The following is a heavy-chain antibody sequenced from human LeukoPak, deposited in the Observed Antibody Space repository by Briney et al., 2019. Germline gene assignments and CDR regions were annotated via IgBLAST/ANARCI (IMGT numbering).Heavy chain of an antibody. V-gene: IGHV3-23*01. CDR2: ISGSGGST. J-gene: IGHJ4*02. CDR3: AKGLYDFWSGYQYYFDY. CDR1: GFTFSSYA. D-gene: IGHD3-3*01. Sequence: GGSLRLSCAASGFTFSSYAMSWVRQAPGKGLEWVSAISGSGGSTYYADSVKGRFTIPRDNSKNTLYLQMNSLRAEDTAVYYCAKGLYDFWSGYQYYFDYWGQGTLVTVSS.